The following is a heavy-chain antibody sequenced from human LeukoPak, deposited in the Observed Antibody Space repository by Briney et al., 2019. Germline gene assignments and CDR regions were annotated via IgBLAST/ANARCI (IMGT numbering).Heavy chain of an antibody. Sequence: PGGSLTLSCEASGFTFSTHWMSWVRQAPGKGLEWVASINSDGSQKYYLDSVKGRFTISRDNTKNSLYLQMYSLGAEDTAVYYCARLLGTATTYDYWGQGTLVTVSS. V-gene: IGHV3-7*01. J-gene: IGHJ4*02. CDR2: INSDGSQK. CDR3: ARLLGTATTYDY. CDR1: GFTFSTHW. D-gene: IGHD5-24*01.